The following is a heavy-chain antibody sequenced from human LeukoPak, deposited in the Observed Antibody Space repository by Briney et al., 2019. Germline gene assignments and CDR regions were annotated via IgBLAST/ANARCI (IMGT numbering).Heavy chain of an antibody. Sequence: ASVKVSCKASGYTFTSYAMNWVRQAPGQGLEWMGWINTNTGNPTYAQGFTGRFVFSLDTSVSTAYLQISSLKAEDTAVYYCARDNTDSYGSSYAFDIWGQGTMVTVSS. D-gene: IGHD5-18*01. J-gene: IGHJ3*02. CDR2: INTNTGNP. V-gene: IGHV7-4-1*02. CDR1: GYTFTSYA. CDR3: ARDNTDSYGSSYAFDI.